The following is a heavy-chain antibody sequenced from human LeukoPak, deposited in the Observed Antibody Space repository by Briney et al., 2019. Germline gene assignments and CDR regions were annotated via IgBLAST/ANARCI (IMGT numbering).Heavy chain of an antibody. J-gene: IGHJ4*02. CDR2: IYTSGST. CDR3: ARASYSYDINGWVPFDY. D-gene: IGHD3-22*01. Sequence: SETPSLTCTVSGNSISSGDNYWSWIRQPAGTGLEWIGRIYTSGSTNYNPSLKSRVTISGDTSKNQFSLRLSSVTAADTAVYYCARASYSYDINGWVPFDYWGQGTLVTVSS. V-gene: IGHV4-61*02. CDR1: GNSISSGDNY.